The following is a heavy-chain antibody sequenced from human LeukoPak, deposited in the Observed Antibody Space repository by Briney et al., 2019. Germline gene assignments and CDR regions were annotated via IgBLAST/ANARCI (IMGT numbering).Heavy chain of an antibody. CDR2: ISAYNGNT. Sequence: ASVKVSCKGSGYTFTVYGFTWVRQAPGQGLEWMGWISAYNGNTNYAPKFQGRVTISTDTSTSTAYMEMRSLTSDDTAVYYCAQDTGAVAGPYDYYYSAMDVWGQGTTVTVSS. CDR1: GYTFTVYG. V-gene: IGHV1-18*01. D-gene: IGHD6-19*01. J-gene: IGHJ6*02. CDR3: AQDTGAVAGPYDYYYSAMDV.